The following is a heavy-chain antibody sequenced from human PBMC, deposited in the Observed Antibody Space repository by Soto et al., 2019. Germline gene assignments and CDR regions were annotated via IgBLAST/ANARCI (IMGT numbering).Heavy chain of an antibody. CDR1: GYTFTGYY. J-gene: IGHJ6*02. D-gene: IGHD2-21*02. V-gene: IGHV1-2*02. CDR2: INPNSGGT. CDR3: ARGDSFYYYCMDV. Sequence: ASLKVSCNASGYTFTGYYMHWVRQAPGQGLEWMGWINPNSGGTNYAQKFQGRVTMTRDTSISTAYMELSRLRSDDTAVYYCARGDSFYYYCMDVCGQGTTVTASS.